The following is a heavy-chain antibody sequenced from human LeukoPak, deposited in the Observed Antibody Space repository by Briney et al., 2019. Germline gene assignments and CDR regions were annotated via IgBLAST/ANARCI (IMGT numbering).Heavy chain of an antibody. CDR1: GGSFSGYY. Sequence: KPSETLSLTCAVYGGSFSGYYWSWIRQPPGKGLEWIGEINHSGSTNYNPSLKSRVTISVDTSKNQFSLKLSSVTAADTAVYYCARLRRIGPYYYDSSGYYYVGPFDYWGQGTLVTVSS. CDR2: INHSGST. J-gene: IGHJ4*02. CDR3: ARLRRIGPYYYDSSGYYYVGPFDY. D-gene: IGHD3-22*01. V-gene: IGHV4-34*01.